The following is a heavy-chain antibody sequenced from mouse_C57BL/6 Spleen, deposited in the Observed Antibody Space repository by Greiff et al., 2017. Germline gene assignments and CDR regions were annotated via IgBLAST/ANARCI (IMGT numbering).Heavy chain of an antibody. CDR2: IDPETGGT. J-gene: IGHJ3*01. D-gene: IGHD1-1*01. V-gene: IGHV1-15*01. CDR3: TREDYYGSRPLAY. CDR1: GYTFTDYE. Sequence: VQLQQSGAELVRPGASVTLSCKASGYTFTDYEMHWVKQTPVHGLEWIGAIDPETGGTAYNQKFKGKAILTADKSSSTAYMELRSLTSEDSAVYYCTREDYYGSRPLAYWGQGTLVTVSA.